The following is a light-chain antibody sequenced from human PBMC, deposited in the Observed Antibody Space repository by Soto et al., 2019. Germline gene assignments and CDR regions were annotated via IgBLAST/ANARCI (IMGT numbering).Light chain of an antibody. Sequence: DVVMTQSPLSLPVTLGQPASISCRSSQSLVHSDGNSYLNWLLQRPGQSPRRLIYKLSNRHSRGPDRSSGSGPGTDFTLENSRVEAEDVGVYYCMQSTHWPSTFGQGTQVEIK. CDR3: MQSTHWPST. V-gene: IGKV2-30*02. J-gene: IGKJ1*01. CDR2: KLS. CDR1: QSLVHSDGNSY.